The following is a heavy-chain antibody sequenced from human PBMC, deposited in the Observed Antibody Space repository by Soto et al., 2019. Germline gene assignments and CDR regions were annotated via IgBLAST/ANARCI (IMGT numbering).Heavy chain of an antibody. Sequence: EVQLVESGGGLVKPGGSLKLSCAASGFTFSDSAMHWVRQASGKGLEWVGRIRSKAGSYATAYAASVKGRFTISRDDSKNTAYLQMNSLKTEDTAVYFCSGISGSGWYFDLWGRGTLVTVSS. CDR3: SGISGSGWYFDL. CDR2: IRSKAGSYAT. J-gene: IGHJ2*01. V-gene: IGHV3-73*01. CDR1: GFTFSDSA. D-gene: IGHD6-25*01.